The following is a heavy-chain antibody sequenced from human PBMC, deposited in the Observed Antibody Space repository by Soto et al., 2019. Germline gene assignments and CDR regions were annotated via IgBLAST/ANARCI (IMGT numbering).Heavy chain of an antibody. V-gene: IGHV1-46*01. CDR3: ARDTGYDHDAFDI. D-gene: IGHD5-12*01. Sequence: QVQLVQSGAEVKKPGASVKVSCKASGYSFITSYHMHWVRQAPGQGLEWMGIINPTGSMTRYSQKFQGRLTRTRDTSTATDYMELSNLTSEDTAVYCCARDTGYDHDAFDIWGQGTRVPVSS. CDR2: INPTGSMT. CDR1: GYSFITSYH. J-gene: IGHJ3*02.